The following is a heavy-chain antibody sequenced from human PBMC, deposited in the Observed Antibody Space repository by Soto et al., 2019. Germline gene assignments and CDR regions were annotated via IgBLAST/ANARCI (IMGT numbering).Heavy chain of an antibody. CDR2: IIPLCGTT. Sequence: QVQVVQSGVEVRRPGSSVKVSCKASGDTFKNCVISWVRQAPGQGLEWMGGIIPLCGTTDFAKRFKGRLTITTDESTTTAYMELSRLRSEDTATYYCAAELGFGKLSVVWGQGTTVIVSS. CDR1: GDTFKNCV. V-gene: IGHV1-69*01. D-gene: IGHD3-10*01. CDR3: AAELGFGKLSVV. J-gene: IGHJ6*02.